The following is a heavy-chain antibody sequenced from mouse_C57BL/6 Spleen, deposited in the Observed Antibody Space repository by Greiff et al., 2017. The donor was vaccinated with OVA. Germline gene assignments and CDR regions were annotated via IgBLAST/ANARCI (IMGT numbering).Heavy chain of an antibody. J-gene: IGHJ2*01. CDR1: GYTFTDYY. CDR3: ATLTGTDY. V-gene: IGHV1-26*01. Sequence: EVQLQQSGPELVKPGASVKISCKASGYTFTDYYMNWVKQSHGKSLEWIGDINPNNGGTSYNQKFKGKATLTVDKSSSTAYMELRSLPSEDSAVYFCATLTGTDYGGKGPTLTVSS. D-gene: IGHD4-1*01. CDR2: INPNNGGT.